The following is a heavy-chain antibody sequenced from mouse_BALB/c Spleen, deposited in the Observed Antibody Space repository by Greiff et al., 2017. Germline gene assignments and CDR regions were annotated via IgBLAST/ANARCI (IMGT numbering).Heavy chain of an antibody. CDR3: ARVYDGSPDY. V-gene: IGHV5-17*02. CDR1: GFTFSSFG. CDR2: ISSGSSTI. D-gene: IGHD2-3*01. Sequence: EVQRVESGGGLVQPGGSRKLSCAASGFTFSSFGMHWVRQAPEKGLEWVAYISSGSSTIYYADTVKGRFTISRDNPKNTLFLQMTSLRSEDTAMYYCARVYDGSPDYWGQGTTLTVSS. J-gene: IGHJ2*01.